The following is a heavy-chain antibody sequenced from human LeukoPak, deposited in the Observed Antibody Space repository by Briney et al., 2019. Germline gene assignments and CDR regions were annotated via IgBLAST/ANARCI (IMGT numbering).Heavy chain of an antibody. CDR2: ISYDGSNK. D-gene: IGHD3-10*01. Sequence: PGGSLRLSCAASGFTFSSYAMHWVRQAPGKGLEWVAVISYDGSNKYYADSVKGRFTISRDNSKNTLYLQMNRLRAEDTAVYYCASSGSGSYPDYWGQGTLVTVSS. CDR1: GFTFSSYA. J-gene: IGHJ4*02. V-gene: IGHV3-30*04. CDR3: ASSGSGSYPDY.